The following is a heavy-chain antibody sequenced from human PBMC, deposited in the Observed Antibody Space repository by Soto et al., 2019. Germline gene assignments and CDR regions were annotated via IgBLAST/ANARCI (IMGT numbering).Heavy chain of an antibody. D-gene: IGHD2-8*01. CDR3: AKDSCTNGVCFNYYMDV. J-gene: IGHJ6*03. CDR1: GFTFDDYA. Sequence: GGSLRLSCAASGFTFDDYAMHWVRQAPGKGLEWVSGISWNSGSIGYADSVKGRFTISRDNAKNSLYLQMNSLRAEDTASYYCAKDSCTNGVCFNYYMDVWGKGTTVTVSS. CDR2: ISWNSGSI. V-gene: IGHV3-9*01.